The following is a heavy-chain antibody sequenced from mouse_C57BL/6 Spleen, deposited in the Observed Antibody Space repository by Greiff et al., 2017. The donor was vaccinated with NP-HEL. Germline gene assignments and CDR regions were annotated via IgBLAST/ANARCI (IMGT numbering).Heavy chain of an antibody. CDR2: IDPETGGT. CDR1: GYTFTDYE. CDR3: ATRYYEGYFDV. J-gene: IGHJ1*03. Sequence: VQLQQSGAELVRPGASVTLSCKASGYTFTDYEMHWVKQTPVHGLEWIGAIDPETGGTAYNQKFKGKAILTADKSSSTAYMELRSLTSEDSAVYYCATRYYEGYFDVWGTGTTVTVSS. V-gene: IGHV1-15*01. D-gene: IGHD2-4*01.